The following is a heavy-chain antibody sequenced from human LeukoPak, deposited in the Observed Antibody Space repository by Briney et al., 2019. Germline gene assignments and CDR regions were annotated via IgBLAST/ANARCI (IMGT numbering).Heavy chain of an antibody. V-gene: IGHV1-24*01. J-gene: IGHJ4*02. CDR3: ASRQLSSGGPYYFDY. CDR2: FDPEDGET. CDR1: GYTFTGYY. D-gene: IGHD6-19*01. Sequence: ASVKVSCKASGYTFTGYYMHWVRQAPGKGLEWMGGFDPEDGETIYAQKFQGRVTITADKSTSTAYMELSSLRSEDTAVYYCASRQLSSGGPYYFDYWGQGTLVTVSS.